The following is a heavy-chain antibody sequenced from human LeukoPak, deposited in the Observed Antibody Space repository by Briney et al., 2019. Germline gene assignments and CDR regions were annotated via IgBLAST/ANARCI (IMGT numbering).Heavy chain of an antibody. J-gene: IGHJ4*02. CDR1: GFTFSSYW. CDR2: INSDGSST. Sequence: GGSLRLSCAASGFTFSSYWMHWVRQVPGKGLVWVSRINSDGSSTSYADSVRGRFTISRDNAKNTLYLQMNSLRVEDTAVYYCITVLPPAMTLDYWGQGTLVTVSS. CDR3: ITVLPPAMTLDY. D-gene: IGHD2-2*01. V-gene: IGHV3-74*01.